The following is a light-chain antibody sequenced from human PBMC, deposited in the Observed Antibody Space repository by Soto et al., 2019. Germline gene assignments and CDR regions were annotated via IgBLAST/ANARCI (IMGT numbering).Light chain of an antibody. CDR1: QGMSSY. V-gene: IGKV1D-8*03. CDR3: HQYYSFPPYT. CDR2: AAS. J-gene: IGKJ2*01. Sequence: VIGMTQSPSLLSASTGDRVNISCRMSQGMSSYLAWYQQKPGKAPELLIYAASTLQSGVPSRFSGSGSGTDFTLTISCLQSEAFATYYCHQYYSFPPYTFGQGTKLEIK.